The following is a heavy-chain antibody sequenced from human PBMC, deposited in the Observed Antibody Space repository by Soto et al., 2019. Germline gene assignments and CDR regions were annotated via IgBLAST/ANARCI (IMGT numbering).Heavy chain of an antibody. J-gene: IGHJ4*02. CDR2: ISAYNGNT. D-gene: IGHD1-26*01. CDR3: ASVGYSGSYHDY. Sequence: GASVKVSCKASRYTFTSYGISWVRQAPGQALEWMGWISAYNGNTNYAQKLQGRVTMTTDTSTSTAYMELRSLRCDDTAVYYCASVGYSGSYHDYWGQGTLVTVSS. CDR1: RYTFTSYG. V-gene: IGHV1-18*01.